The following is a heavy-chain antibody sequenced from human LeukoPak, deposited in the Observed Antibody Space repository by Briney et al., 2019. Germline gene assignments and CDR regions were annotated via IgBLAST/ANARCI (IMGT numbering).Heavy chain of an antibody. D-gene: IGHD2-2*02. Sequence: SETLSLTCTVSGDSISSYYWSWIRQPPGKGLEWIGYIFYSGSTNYNPSLKSRVTISVDTSKNQFSLKLSSVTAADTAVYYCARDPPYTVVVPAAIRDWYFDLWGRGTLVTVSS. CDR3: ARDPPYTVVVPAAIRDWYFDL. CDR1: GDSISSYY. J-gene: IGHJ2*01. CDR2: IFYSGST. V-gene: IGHV4-59*12.